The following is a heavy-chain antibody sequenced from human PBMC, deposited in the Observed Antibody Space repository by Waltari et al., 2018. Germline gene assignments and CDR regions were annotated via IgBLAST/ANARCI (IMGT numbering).Heavy chain of an antibody. CDR2: INYNGSP. J-gene: IGHJ4*02. CDR3: AGYYFGAGGKGY. CDR1: GGSMTNIH. D-gene: IGHD3-10*01. Sequence: QVFLQESGPGLVKPSETLSLTCTVSGGSMTNIHWSWIRQPPGKGLEWIGYINYNGSPNYNPSLKSRLTMSVDTSKNQFSLELTSVTAADTAVYFCAGYYFGAGGKGYWGQGTLVTVSS. V-gene: IGHV4-59*01.